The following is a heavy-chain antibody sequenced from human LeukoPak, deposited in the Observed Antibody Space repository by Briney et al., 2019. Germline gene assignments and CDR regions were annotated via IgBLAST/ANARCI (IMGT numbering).Heavy chain of an antibody. J-gene: IGHJ4*02. V-gene: IGHV4-39*01. CDR1: GGSISSSSYY. CDR3: ARILEYYFDY. D-gene: IGHD1-26*01. CDR2: IYYSGST. Sequence: PSETLSLTCTVSGGSISSSSYYWGWIRQPPGKGLEWIGSIYYSGSTYYNPSLKSRVTISVDASKNQFSLKLSSVTAADTAVYYCARILEYYFDYWGQGTLVTVSS.